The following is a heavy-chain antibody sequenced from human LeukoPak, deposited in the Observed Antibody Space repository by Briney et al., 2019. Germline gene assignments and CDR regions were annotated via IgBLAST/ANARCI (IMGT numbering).Heavy chain of an antibody. Sequence: PSETLSLTCTVSGVSTTNGIYYWAWIRQPAGKGLEWIGRIYTSGSTNYNPSLKSRVTMSVDTSKNQFSLKLSSVTAADTAVYYCARAGYSYGYYYFDYWGQGTLVTVSS. CDR2: IYTSGST. CDR3: ARAGYSYGYYYFDY. CDR1: GVSTTNGIYY. D-gene: IGHD5-18*01. J-gene: IGHJ4*02. V-gene: IGHV4-61*02.